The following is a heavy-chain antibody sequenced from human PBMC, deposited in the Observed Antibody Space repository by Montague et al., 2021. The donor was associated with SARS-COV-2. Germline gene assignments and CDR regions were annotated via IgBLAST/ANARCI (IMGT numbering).Heavy chain of an antibody. J-gene: IGHJ4*02. D-gene: IGHD2-15*01. Sequence: TLSLTCTVSGGPISSGGYYWGWIRQHPGKGLGWIGYIYYSGSTYYNPSLESRVTISVDTSKNQFSLKLSSVTAADTAVYYCARLTAGYCSGGSCYWGTGFDYWGQGTLVTVSS. CDR2: IYYSGST. CDR1: GGPISSGGYY. V-gene: IGHV4-31*03. CDR3: ARLTAGYCSGGSCYWGTGFDY.